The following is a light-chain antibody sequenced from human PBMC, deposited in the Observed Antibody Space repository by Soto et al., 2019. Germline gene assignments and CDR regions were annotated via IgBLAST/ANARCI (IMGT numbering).Light chain of an antibody. Sequence: EIELTQSPATLSLSPGETATLSCRASQNVDKFLAWYQQRPGQPPRLLIFDSPNRATGVPVRFSGSGSGTVFTLTIGSLEPEDSAVYYCQQRKNWPPITFGQGTRLE. CDR1: QNVDKF. J-gene: IGKJ5*01. V-gene: IGKV3-11*01. CDR3: QQRKNWPPIT. CDR2: DSP.